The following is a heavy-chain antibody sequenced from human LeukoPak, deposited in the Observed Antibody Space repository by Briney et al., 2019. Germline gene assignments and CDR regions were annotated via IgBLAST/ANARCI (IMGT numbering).Heavy chain of an antibody. J-gene: IGHJ4*02. CDR1: GFTFSSYG. D-gene: IGHD1-26*01. CDR2: IWYDGSNK. CDR3: ARGRWELPDY. Sequence: GGSLRLSCAASGFTFSSYGMHWIRQAPGKGLEWVAAIWYDGSNKYYADSVKGRFTISRDNSKNTLYLQMNSLRAEDTAVYYCARGRWELPDYWGQGTLVTVSS. V-gene: IGHV3-33*01.